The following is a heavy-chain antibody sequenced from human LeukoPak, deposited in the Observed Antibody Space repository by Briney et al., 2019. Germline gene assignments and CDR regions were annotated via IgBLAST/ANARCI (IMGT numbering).Heavy chain of an antibody. D-gene: IGHD4-17*01. CDR2: ISSSSSTI. Sequence: PGGSLRLSCAASGFTFSSYSMNWVRQAPGKGLEWVSYISSSSSTIYYADSVKGRFTISRDNAKNSLYLQMNSLRDEDTAVYYCARGTTVTTTFGFDPWGQGTLVTVSS. CDR3: ARGTTVTTTFGFDP. CDR1: GFTFSSYS. V-gene: IGHV3-48*02. J-gene: IGHJ5*02.